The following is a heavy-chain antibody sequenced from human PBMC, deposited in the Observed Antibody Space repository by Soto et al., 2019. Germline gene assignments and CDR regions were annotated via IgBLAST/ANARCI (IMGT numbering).Heavy chain of an antibody. Sequence: GGSLRLSCAASGFTFSSYWMSWVRQAPGKGLEWVANIKKDGSEKYYVDSVKGRFTISRDNAKNSLYLQMNSLRAEDTAVYYCASGGLVYPYYYYYMDVWGKGTTVTVSS. CDR3: ASGGLVYPYYYYYMDV. CDR2: IKKDGSEK. V-gene: IGHV3-7*01. J-gene: IGHJ6*03. D-gene: IGHD2-2*02. CDR1: GFTFSSYW.